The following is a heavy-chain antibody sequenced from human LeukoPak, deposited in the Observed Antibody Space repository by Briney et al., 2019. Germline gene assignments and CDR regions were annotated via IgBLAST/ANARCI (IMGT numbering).Heavy chain of an antibody. CDR2: IKSKADGGTT. D-gene: IGHD1-1*01. CDR3: TTVAPALGTFDY. Sequence: GGSLRLSCAASGFTFSNAWMSWVRQAPGKGLEWVGRIKSKADGGTTDYAAPVKGRFTISRDDSKNTLYLQMNSLKTEDTAVYYCTTVAPALGTFDYWGQGTLVTVSS. J-gene: IGHJ4*02. CDR1: GFTFSNAW. V-gene: IGHV3-15*01.